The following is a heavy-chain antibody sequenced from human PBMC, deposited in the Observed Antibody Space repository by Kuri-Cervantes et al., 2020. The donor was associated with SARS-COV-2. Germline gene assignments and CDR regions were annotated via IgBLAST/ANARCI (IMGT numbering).Heavy chain of an antibody. CDR1: GGSISSSSYY. Sequence: SETLSLTCTVSGGSISSSSYYWGWIRQPPGKGLEWIGSIYYSGSTNYNPSLKSRVTISVDTSKNQFSLKLSSVTAADTAVYYCARGEGNYYYYMDVWGEGTTVTVSS. V-gene: IGHV4-39*07. J-gene: IGHJ6*03. CDR3: ARGEGNYYYYMDV. CDR2: IYYSGST.